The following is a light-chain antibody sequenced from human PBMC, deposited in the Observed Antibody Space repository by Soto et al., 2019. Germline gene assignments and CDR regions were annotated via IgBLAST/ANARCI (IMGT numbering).Light chain of an antibody. CDR1: QSVSSSY. V-gene: IGKV3-20*01. Sequence: EIVXTXXXXTLSLSPGERATLSCRASQSVSSSYLAWYQQKPGQAPRLLIYGASSRATGIPDRFSGSGSGTDFTLTISRLEPEDFAVYYCQQYGSSPPWTFGQGTKVEIK. CDR2: GAS. J-gene: IGKJ1*01. CDR3: QQYGSSPPWT.